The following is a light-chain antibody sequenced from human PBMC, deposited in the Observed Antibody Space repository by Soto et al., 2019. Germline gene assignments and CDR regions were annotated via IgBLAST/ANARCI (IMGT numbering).Light chain of an antibody. CDR3: TSYTSSNTIYV. Sequence: QSVLTQPPSASGSPGQSITISCTGTSSDVGAYDFVSWYQQHPDKAPKLMIYDVSNRPSGVSDRFSGSKSGNTASLTISGLLAEDEADYYCTSYTSSNTIYVFGNGTKVTV. J-gene: IGLJ1*01. CDR2: DVS. V-gene: IGLV2-14*01. CDR1: SSDVGAYDF.